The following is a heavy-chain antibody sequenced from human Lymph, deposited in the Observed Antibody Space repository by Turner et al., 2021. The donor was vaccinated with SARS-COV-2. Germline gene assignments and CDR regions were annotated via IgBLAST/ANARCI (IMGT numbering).Heavy chain of an antibody. CDR3: AKDRVVPPAIWNYYYYYGMDV. CDR1: GFTFSSYG. D-gene: IGHD2-2*02. V-gene: IGHV3-23*01. Sequence: EVQLLESGEGLVQPGGSLRLSCAASGFTFSSYGMSWVRQAPGKGLEWVSVISGSGGSTYYADSVKGRFTISRDNSKNTLYLQMNSLRAEDTAVYYCAKDRVVPPAIWNYYYYYGMDVWGQGTTVTVSS. CDR2: ISGSGGST. J-gene: IGHJ6*02.